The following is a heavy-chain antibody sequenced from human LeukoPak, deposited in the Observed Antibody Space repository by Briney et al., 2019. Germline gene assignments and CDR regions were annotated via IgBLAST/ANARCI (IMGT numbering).Heavy chain of an antibody. CDR3: ARSYTATSFDF. J-gene: IGHJ4*02. CDR1: GYTFTTYW. V-gene: IGHV5-51*01. D-gene: IGHD1-14*01. CDR2: TYPDDSDT. Sequence: GESLKISCKGSGYTFTTYWIAWVRQMPGKGLEWVGITYPDDSDTRYSPSFQGQVTISADKSITTAYLQWSSLKASDSALYYCARSYTATSFDFWGQGTLVTVSS.